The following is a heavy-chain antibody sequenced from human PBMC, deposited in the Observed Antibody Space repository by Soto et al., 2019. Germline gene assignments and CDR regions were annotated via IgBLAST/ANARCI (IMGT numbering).Heavy chain of an antibody. V-gene: IGHV3-30*18. CDR2: ISYDGSNK. CDR1: GFTFSSYG. CDR3: AKVDFRAAAGTRFGP. J-gene: IGHJ5*02. Sequence: QVQLVESGGGVVQPGRSLRLSCAASGFTFSSYGMHWVRQAPGKGLEWVAVISYDGSNKYYAYSVKCRFTISRDNSKNRLYLQINGLRADDTAVYYCAKVDFRAAAGTRFGPWGQGTLVTVSS. D-gene: IGHD6-13*01.